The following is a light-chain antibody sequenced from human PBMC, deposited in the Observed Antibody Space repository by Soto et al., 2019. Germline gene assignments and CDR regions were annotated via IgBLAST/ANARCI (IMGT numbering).Light chain of an antibody. CDR3: EYYGTSIT. Sequence: EIVLTQSPATLSLSPGERATLSCRASQSVDNYLDWYQPKPGQAPRLRIHGTSNRATGIPDRLSGSGSGTDFTLTFSRMEPEDSAVYYCEYYGTSITFGGGTKVDIK. CDR1: QSVDNY. CDR2: GTS. J-gene: IGKJ4*01. V-gene: IGKV3-20*01.